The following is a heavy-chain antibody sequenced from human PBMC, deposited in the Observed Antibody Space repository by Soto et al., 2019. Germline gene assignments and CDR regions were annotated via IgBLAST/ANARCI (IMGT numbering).Heavy chain of an antibody. Sequence: PSETLSLTCTVSGGSISSSSYYWGWIRQPPGKGLEWIGSIYYSGSTYYNPSLKSRVTISVDTSKNQFSLKLSSVTAADTAVYYCAKEVAAALMDVWGQGTTVTVSS. J-gene: IGHJ6*02. CDR3: AKEVAAALMDV. D-gene: IGHD6-13*01. V-gene: IGHV4-39*02. CDR1: GGSISSSSYY. CDR2: IYYSGST.